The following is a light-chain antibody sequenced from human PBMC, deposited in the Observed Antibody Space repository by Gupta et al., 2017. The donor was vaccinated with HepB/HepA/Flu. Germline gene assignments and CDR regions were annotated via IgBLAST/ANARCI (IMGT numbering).Light chain of an antibody. J-gene: IGKJ5*01. CDR2: EAS. V-gene: IGKV1-5*03. Sequence: DIQMTQSPSTLSASVGDRVTITCRASQSVNNWLAWYQQNPGKAPKLLLYEASTLESGVPSRFSGSGSGTDFTLTISSLQPDDFATYYCQQDKSSPPTFGQGTRLEIK. CDR1: QSVNNW. CDR3: QQDKSSPPT.